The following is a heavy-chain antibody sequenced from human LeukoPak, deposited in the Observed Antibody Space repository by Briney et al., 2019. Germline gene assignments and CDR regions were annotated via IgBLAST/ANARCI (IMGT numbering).Heavy chain of an antibody. CDR2: IKEDGSIK. CDR3: ARIGYSSSSIDY. D-gene: IGHD6-13*01. V-gene: IGHV3-7*01. Sequence: GGSLRLSCAASGFTFTGYAMSWVRQAPGKGLEWVANIKEDGSIKYYVDSVKGRLTISRDNAKSSVYLQVNSLRAEDTALYYCARIGYSSSSIDYWGQGTLVTVSS. J-gene: IGHJ4*02. CDR1: GFTFTGYA.